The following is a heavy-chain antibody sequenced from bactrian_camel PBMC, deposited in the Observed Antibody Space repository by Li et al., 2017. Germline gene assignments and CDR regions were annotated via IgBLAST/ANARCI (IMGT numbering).Heavy chain of an antibody. CDR1: GFTFSDYH. CDR3: ARGSRWYSH. CDR2: IDNGVS. Sequence: VQLVESGGGLVQPGGSLRLSCAASGFTFSDYHMTWVRQVPGKGLNWVSTIDNGVSTYADSVKGRFTISRDNAKNMLYLQMNSLVPEDTAMYYCARGSRWYSHWGQGTQVTVS. V-gene: IGHV3S40*01. D-gene: IGHD6*01. J-gene: IGHJ4*01.